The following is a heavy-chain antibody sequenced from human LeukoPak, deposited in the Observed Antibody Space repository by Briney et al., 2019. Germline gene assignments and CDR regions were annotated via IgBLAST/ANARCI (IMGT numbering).Heavy chain of an antibody. Sequence: ASVKVSCKVSGYTLTELSMHWVRQAPGKGLEWMGGFDPEDGETIYAQKFQGRVTMTEDTSTDTAYMELSSLRSEDTAVYYCAMLALGRGYSGSYGGDYWGQGTLVTVSS. CDR3: AMLALGRGYSGSYGGDY. CDR1: GYTLTELS. D-gene: IGHD1-26*01. CDR2: FDPEDGET. J-gene: IGHJ4*02. V-gene: IGHV1-24*01.